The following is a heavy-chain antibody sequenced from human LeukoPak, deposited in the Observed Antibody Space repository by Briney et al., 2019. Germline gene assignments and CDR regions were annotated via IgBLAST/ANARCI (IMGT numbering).Heavy chain of an antibody. D-gene: IGHD3-9*01. CDR2: IIPILGIA. V-gene: IGHV1-69*02. CDR3: ARGNLRRYFDRGAFDI. CDR1: GYTFTSYT. J-gene: IGHJ3*02. Sequence: ASVKVSCKASGYTFTSYTIHWVRQAPGQRLEWMGRIIPILGIANYAQKFQGRVTITADKSTSTAYMELSSLRSEDTAVYYCARGNLRRYFDRGAFDIWGQGTMVTVSS.